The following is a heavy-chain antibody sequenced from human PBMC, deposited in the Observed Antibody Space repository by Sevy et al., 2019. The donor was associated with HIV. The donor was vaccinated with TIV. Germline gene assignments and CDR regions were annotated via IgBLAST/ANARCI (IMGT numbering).Heavy chain of an antibody. CDR2: ISYDGSNK. CDR3: ARTGYSGYVGDY. Sequence: GGSLRLSCAASGFTFSSYAMHWVRQAPGKGLEWVAVISYDGSNKYYADSVKGRFTISRDNSKNTLYPQMNSLRAEDTAVYYCARTGYSGYVGDYWGQGTLVTVSS. CDR1: GFTFSSYA. J-gene: IGHJ4*02. D-gene: IGHD5-12*01. V-gene: IGHV3-30-3*01.